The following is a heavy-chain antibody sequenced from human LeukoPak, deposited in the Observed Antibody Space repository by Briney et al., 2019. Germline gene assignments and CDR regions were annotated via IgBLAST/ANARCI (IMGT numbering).Heavy chain of an antibody. CDR2: IYYSGST. D-gene: IGHD3-3*01. CDR3: ARVGHYDFWSGRLPFDP. Sequence: SQTLSLTCTVSGGSISSGGYYRSWIRQHPGKGLEWIGYIYYSGSTYYNPSLKSRVTISVDTSKNQFSLKLSSVTAADTAVYYCARVGHYDFWSGRLPFDPWGQGTLVTVSS. V-gene: IGHV4-31*03. J-gene: IGHJ5*02. CDR1: GGSISSGGYY.